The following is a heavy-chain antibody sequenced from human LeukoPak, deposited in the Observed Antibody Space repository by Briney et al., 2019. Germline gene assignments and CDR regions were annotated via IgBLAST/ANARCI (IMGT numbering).Heavy chain of an antibody. CDR3: TKATKWLAFDD. CDR1: GGSISSGDYY. D-gene: IGHD6-19*01. CDR2: IYYSGST. V-gene: IGHV4-30-4*02. Sequence: SETLSLTCTVSGGSISSGDYYWSWIRQPPGKGLEWIGYIYYSGSTYYNPSLKSGVTISIDTSKNQLSLHLASVTAADTAVYYCTKATKWLAFDDWGRGTLVTVSS. J-gene: IGHJ4*02.